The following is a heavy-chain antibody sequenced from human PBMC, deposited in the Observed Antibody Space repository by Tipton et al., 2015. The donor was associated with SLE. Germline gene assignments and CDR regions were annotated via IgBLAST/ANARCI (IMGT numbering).Heavy chain of an antibody. CDR1: GFTFSSYS. V-gene: IGHV3-21*01. J-gene: IGHJ4*02. CDR2: ISSSSSYI. Sequence: GSLRLSCAASGFTFSSYSMNWVRQAPGKGLEWVSSISSSSSYIYYADSVKGRFTISRDNAKNSLYLQMNSLRAEDTAVYYCARGLAAAGRVYFDYWGQGTLVTVSS. D-gene: IGHD6-13*01. CDR3: ARGLAAAGRVYFDY.